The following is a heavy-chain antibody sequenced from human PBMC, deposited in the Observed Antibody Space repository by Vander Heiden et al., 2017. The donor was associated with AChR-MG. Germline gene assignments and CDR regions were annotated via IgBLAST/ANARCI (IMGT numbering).Heavy chain of an antibody. Sequence: QVTLKESGPVLVTPTETLTLTCTVPGFSLSNARMGVSWIRQPPGKALEWLAHIFSNDEKSYSTSLKSRLTISKDTSKSQVVLTMTNMDPVDTATYYCARIPWDYYGDYAAGYYFDYWGQGTLVTVSS. CDR2: IFSNDEK. J-gene: IGHJ4*02. V-gene: IGHV2-26*01. CDR3: ARIPWDYYGDYAAGYYFDY. D-gene: IGHD4-17*01. CDR1: GFSLSNARMG.